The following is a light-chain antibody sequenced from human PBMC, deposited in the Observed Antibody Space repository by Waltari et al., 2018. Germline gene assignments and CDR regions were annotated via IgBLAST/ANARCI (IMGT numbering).Light chain of an antibody. CDR3: CSYAGRSIFGL. J-gene: IGLJ2*01. CDR2: DVT. Sequence: QSTLTQPRSVSASPGQSVTISCTGSSSDVGAYNYVSWYQKHPGKAPKLIIFDVTDRPSGVPDRFSGSKSGNTASLTISGLQSEDEADYYCCSYAGRSIFGLFGGGTKLTVL. V-gene: IGLV2-11*01. CDR1: SSDVGAYNY.